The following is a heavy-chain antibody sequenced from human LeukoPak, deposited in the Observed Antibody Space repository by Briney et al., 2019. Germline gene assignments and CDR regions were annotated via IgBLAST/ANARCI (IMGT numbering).Heavy chain of an antibody. CDR3: AKWGPEFYYGSGVFDY. Sequence: GGSLRLSCAASGFTFSSYAMSWVRQAPGKGLVWVSAISGSGGSTYYADSVKGRFTISRDNSKNTLYLQMNSLRAEDTAVYYCAKWGPEFYYGSGVFDYWGQGTLVTVSS. V-gene: IGHV3-23*01. D-gene: IGHD3-10*01. CDR1: GFTFSSYA. CDR2: ISGSGGST. J-gene: IGHJ4*02.